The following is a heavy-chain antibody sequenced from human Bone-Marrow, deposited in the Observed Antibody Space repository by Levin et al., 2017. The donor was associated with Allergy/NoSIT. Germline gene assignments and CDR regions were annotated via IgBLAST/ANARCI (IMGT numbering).Heavy chain of an antibody. Sequence: SCAASGFTFSHYGMHWVRQAPGKGLEWLAVISYDGGNKYYADSVRGRFTISRDNSNNTLYLQMNSLRAEDTAVYYCAKDLEQWVAYYFDYWGQGTLVTVSS. CDR1: GFTFSHYG. D-gene: IGHD6-19*01. CDR3: AKDLEQWVAYYFDY. V-gene: IGHV3-30*18. CDR2: ISYDGGNK. J-gene: IGHJ4*02.